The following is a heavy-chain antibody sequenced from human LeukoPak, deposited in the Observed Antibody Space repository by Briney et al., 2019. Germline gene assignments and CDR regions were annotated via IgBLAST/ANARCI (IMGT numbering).Heavy chain of an antibody. CDR2: INPNSGGT. D-gene: IGHD6-19*01. Sequence: ASVKVSCKASGYTFTGYYMHWVRQAPGQGLEWMGWINPNSGGTNYVQKFQGRVTMTRDTSISTAYMELSRLRSDDTAVYYCASAIAVAGQDYWGQGTLVTVSS. CDR3: ASAIAVAGQDY. V-gene: IGHV1-2*02. CDR1: GYTFTGYY. J-gene: IGHJ4*02.